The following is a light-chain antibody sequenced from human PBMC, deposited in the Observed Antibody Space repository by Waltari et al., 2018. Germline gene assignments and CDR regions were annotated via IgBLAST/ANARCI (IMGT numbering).Light chain of an antibody. CDR1: SSDIGDYDY. CDR2: EVN. Sequence: QSALTQPPSASGSPGQSVTISCTGTSSDIGDYDYVSWYQPHPGKAPKLIISEVNKPPSGVPNRFSASKSGNTASLTVSGLQAEDEADYYCSSYAGNNNLVFGGGTKLTVL. J-gene: IGLJ2*01. V-gene: IGLV2-8*01. CDR3: SSYAGNNNLV.